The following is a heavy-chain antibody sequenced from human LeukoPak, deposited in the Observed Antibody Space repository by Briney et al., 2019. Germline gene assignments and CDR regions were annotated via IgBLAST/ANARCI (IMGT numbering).Heavy chain of an antibody. CDR2: INHSGST. CDR1: GGSFSGYY. CDR3: ARGRVGNYGGRLGGAFDI. V-gene: IGHV4-34*01. J-gene: IGHJ3*02. Sequence: PSETLSLTCAVYGGSFSGYYWSWIRQPPGKGLEWIGEINHSGSTNYNPSLKSRVTISVDTSKNQFPLKLSSVTAADTAVYYCARGRVGNYGGRLGGAFDIWGQGTMVTVSS. D-gene: IGHD4-23*01.